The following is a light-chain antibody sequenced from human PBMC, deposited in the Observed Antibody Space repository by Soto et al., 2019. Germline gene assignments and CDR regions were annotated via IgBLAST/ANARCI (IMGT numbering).Light chain of an antibody. CDR1: SGHSSYA. CDR2: LNSDGSH. V-gene: IGLV4-69*01. J-gene: IGLJ2*01. CDR3: QTWGTGIVL. Sequence: QSVLTQSPSASASLGASVNLTCTLSSGHSSYAIAWHQQQPEKGPRYLMKLNSDGSHNKGDGIPDRFSGSSSGAERYLTISSLQSEDEADYYCQTWGTGIVLFGGGTKVTVL.